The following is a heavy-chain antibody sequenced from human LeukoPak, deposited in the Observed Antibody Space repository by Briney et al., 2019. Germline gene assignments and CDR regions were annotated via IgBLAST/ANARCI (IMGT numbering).Heavy chain of an antibody. CDR1: GFAFSFYA. J-gene: IGHJ5*01. D-gene: IGHD6-19*01. CDR3: AKPVSGGLAVTADWFHP. CDR2: INANSGTT. V-gene: IGHV3-23*01. Sequence: GGSLRLSCAASGFAFSFYAMSWLRQPPGKGLEWVSTINANSGTTSYAASVRGRFTISRDNSKNTLCLQVNTLRADDTATYYCAKPVSGGLAVTADWFHPWGQGTLVVVSS.